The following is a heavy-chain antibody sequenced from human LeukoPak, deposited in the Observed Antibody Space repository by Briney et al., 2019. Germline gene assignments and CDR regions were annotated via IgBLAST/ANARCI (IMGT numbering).Heavy chain of an antibody. CDR3: AKDYGYSSSWYDY. CDR1: GFTFDDYG. D-gene: IGHD6-13*01. CDR2: ISWNGASV. J-gene: IGHJ4*02. V-gene: IGHV3-9*01. Sequence: GGSLRLSCEASGFTFDDYGMHWVRQAPGKGLEWVSSISWNGASVGYVDSAKGRFTISRDNAKKTLYLQMNSLTAEDTALYYCAKDYGYSSSWYDYWGQETLVTVSS.